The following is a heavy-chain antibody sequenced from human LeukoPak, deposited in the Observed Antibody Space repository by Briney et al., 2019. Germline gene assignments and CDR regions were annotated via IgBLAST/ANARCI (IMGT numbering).Heavy chain of an antibody. V-gene: IGHV1-69*13. CDR2: IIPIFGTA. CDR3: ARGRTVLRFLEWSDYYGMDV. J-gene: IGHJ6*02. Sequence: GASVNVSCKASGGTFSSYAISWVRQAPGQGLEWMGGIIPIFGTANYAQKFQGRVTITADESTSTAYMELSSLRSEDTAVYYCARGRTVLRFLEWSDYYGMDVWGQGTTVTVSS. CDR1: GGTFSSYA. D-gene: IGHD3-3*01.